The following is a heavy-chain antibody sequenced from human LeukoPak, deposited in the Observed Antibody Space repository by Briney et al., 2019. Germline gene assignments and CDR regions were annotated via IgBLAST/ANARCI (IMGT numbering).Heavy chain of an antibody. CDR2: INHSGST. CDR1: GGSFSGYY. J-gene: IGHJ3*02. CDR3: ARRRWLFDAFDI. Sequence: PSETLSLTCAVYGGSFSGYYWSWIRQPPGKGLEWIGEINHSGSTNYNPSLKSRVTISVDTSKNQFSLELSSVTAADTAVYYCARRRWLFDAFDIWGQGTMVTVSS. D-gene: IGHD5-24*01. V-gene: IGHV4-34*01.